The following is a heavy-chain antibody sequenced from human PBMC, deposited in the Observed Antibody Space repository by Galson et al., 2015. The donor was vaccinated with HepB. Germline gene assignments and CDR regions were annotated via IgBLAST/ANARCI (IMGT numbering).Heavy chain of an antibody. D-gene: IGHD2-15*01. CDR1: GYTFTSYY. CDR3: TARVTIPEVVVVAANAFDI. Sequence: SVKVSCKASGYTFTSYYMHWVRQAPGQGLEWMGIINPSGGSTSYAQKFQGRVTMTRDTSTSTVYMELSSLRSEGTAVYYCTARVTIPEVVVVAANAFDIWGQGTMVTVSS. V-gene: IGHV1-46*01. CDR2: INPSGGST. J-gene: IGHJ3*02.